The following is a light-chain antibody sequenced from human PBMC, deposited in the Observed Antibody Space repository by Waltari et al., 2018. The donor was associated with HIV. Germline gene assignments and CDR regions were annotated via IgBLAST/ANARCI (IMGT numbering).Light chain of an antibody. Sequence: QSALTQPASVSGSPGQSITLSCPGTSSDVGGYNYVSWYQQHPGKAPKLVIYDVSERPSGVSNRFSGSKSGNTASLTISGLQAEDEADYNCCSYAGSSTLLFGGGTKVTVL. CDR1: SSDVGGYNY. J-gene: IGLJ2*01. CDR2: DVS. V-gene: IGLV2-23*01. CDR3: CSYAGSSTLL.